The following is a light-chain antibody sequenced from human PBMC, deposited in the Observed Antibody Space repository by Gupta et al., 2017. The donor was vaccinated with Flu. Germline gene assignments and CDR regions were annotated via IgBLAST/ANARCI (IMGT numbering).Light chain of an antibody. Sequence: PSSLSASLVDRVTITCRASQNISSYLNWYQQKPEQAPKLLIYAASTLQSGVPSRFSGSGSGTDFTLKISSLEPEDFATYYCRQSNHIPYTFGQGTKLEIK. CDR2: AAS. CDR3: RQSNHIPYT. V-gene: IGKV1-39*01. CDR1: QNISSY. J-gene: IGKJ2*01.